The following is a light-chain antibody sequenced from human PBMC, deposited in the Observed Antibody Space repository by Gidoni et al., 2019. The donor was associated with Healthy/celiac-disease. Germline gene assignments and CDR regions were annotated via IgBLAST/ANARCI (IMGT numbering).Light chain of an antibody. J-gene: IGKJ4*01. CDR3: MQALQTLLT. CDR2: LGS. Sequence: DIVMTQSPLSLPVTPGEPASISCRSSQSLLHSNGYNYLDWYLQQPGQSPQLLIYLGSNRSSGVPARFSGSGSGTDFTLNISRVEAEDVGVYYCMQALQTLLTFGGGTKVEIK. V-gene: IGKV2-28*01. CDR1: QSLLHSNGYNY.